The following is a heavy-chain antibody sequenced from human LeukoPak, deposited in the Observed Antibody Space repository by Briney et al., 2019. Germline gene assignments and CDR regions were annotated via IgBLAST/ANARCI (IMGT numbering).Heavy chain of an antibody. J-gene: IGHJ4*02. V-gene: IGHV3-11*06. D-gene: IGHD3-3*01. CDR2: ITSSRTYT. CDR3: AREITIFGVVNNFDY. CDR1: GFTFSGYY. Sequence: GGSLRLSCAASGFTFSGYYMNWIRQAPGEGPEWVSSITSSRTYTNYADSVKGRFTISRDTARDSLYLQMNSLRGGDTALFYCAREITIFGVVNNFDYWGQGTLVTVSS.